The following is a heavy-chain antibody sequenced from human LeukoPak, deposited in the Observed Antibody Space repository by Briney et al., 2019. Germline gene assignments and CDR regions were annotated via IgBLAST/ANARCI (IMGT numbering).Heavy chain of an antibody. V-gene: IGHV4-31*03. CDR3: ARDMTDWWFDP. Sequence: SETLSLTCTVSGGSISSGGYYWSWIRQHPGKGLEWIGYIYYSGSAHYNPSLKSRVTISADTSKNQFSLKLSSVTAADTAVYYCARDMTDWWFDPWGQGTLVTVSS. D-gene: IGHD3-9*01. CDR2: IYYSGSA. CDR1: GGSISSGGYY. J-gene: IGHJ5*02.